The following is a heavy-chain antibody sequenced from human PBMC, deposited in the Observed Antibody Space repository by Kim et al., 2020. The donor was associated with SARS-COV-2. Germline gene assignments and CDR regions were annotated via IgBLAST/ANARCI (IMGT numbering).Heavy chain of an antibody. CDR2: INSDGTST. Sequence: GGSLRLSCAASGFTFSSYGMHWVRQAPGKGLVWVSRINSDGTSTSYADSVKGRFTISRDNAKNTLYLQLTSLRAEDTAVYYCARGSIATYKMWFDAWGQGTLVTVSS. CDR3: ARGSIATYKMWFDA. J-gene: IGHJ5*02. V-gene: IGHV3-74*01. CDR1: GFTFSSYG. D-gene: IGHD2-21*01.